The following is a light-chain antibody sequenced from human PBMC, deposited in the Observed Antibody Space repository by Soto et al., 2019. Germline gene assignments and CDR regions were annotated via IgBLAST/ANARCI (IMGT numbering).Light chain of an antibody. J-gene: IGKJ1*01. Sequence: ELVLTQSPPSRSVAAGERPTLSGRARQSLSSNLAWYQQKPGQPPRRLIYCASTRATGIPARFSGSGSGTDFTLTISSLEPEDFAVYYCHQYGSSPPTFGQGTKVDNK. V-gene: IGKV3-20*01. CDR2: CAS. CDR3: HQYGSSPPT. CDR1: QSLSSN.